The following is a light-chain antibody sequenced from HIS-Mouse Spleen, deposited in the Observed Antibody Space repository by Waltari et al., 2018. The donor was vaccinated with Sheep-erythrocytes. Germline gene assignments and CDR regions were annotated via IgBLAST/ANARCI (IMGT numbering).Light chain of an antibody. Sequence: EIVLTQSPGTLSLSPGERATLSCRASQSVSSSYLAWYQQKPGHAPRLLIYGASSRATGIPDRFSGSGSGTDFTLTISRLEPEDFAVYYCQQYGSSRQQTFTFGPGTKVDIK. CDR3: QQYGSSRQQTFT. CDR2: GAS. CDR1: QSVSSSY. J-gene: IGKJ3*01. V-gene: IGKV3-20*01.